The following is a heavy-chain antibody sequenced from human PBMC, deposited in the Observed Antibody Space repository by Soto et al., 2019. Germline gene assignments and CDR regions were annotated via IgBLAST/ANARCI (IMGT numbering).Heavy chain of an antibody. Sequence: QVQLVQSGAEVKKPGASVKVSSKASGYTFTSYDINWVRQATGQGLEWMGWMNPNSGNTAYAQKFQGRVTMTRNTSISTAYMELSSLRSEDTAVYYCARERSAAGTGWFDPWGQGTLVTVSS. J-gene: IGHJ5*02. D-gene: IGHD6-13*01. V-gene: IGHV1-8*01. CDR3: ARERSAAGTGWFDP. CDR1: GYTFTSYD. CDR2: MNPNSGNT.